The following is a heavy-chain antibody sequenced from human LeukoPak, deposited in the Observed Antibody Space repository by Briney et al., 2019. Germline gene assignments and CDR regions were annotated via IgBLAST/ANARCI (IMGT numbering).Heavy chain of an antibody. Sequence: ASVKVSCKASGYTFTSYYMHWVRQAPGQGLEWMGIINPSGGSTSYAQKFQGRVTMTRDTSTSTVYMELSSLRSEDTAVYYCARDYGDYGGGNWFDPWGQRTLVTVSS. CDR2: INPSGGST. CDR1: GYTFTSYY. V-gene: IGHV1-46*01. J-gene: IGHJ5*02. D-gene: IGHD4-17*01. CDR3: ARDYGDYGGGNWFDP.